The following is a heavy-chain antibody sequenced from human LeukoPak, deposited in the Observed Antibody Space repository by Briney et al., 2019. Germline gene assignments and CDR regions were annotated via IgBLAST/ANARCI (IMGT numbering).Heavy chain of an antibody. CDR3: AKDLERHIVVVTASAVDY. CDR1: GFTFSSYG. CDR2: ISYDGSNK. J-gene: IGHJ4*02. V-gene: IGHV3-30*18. Sequence: GGSLRLSCAASGFTFSSYGMHWVRQAPGKGLEWVAVISYDGSNKYYADSVKGRFTISRDNSKNTLYLQMNSLRAEDTAVYYCAKDLERHIVVVTASAVDYWGQGTLVTVSS. D-gene: IGHD2-21*02.